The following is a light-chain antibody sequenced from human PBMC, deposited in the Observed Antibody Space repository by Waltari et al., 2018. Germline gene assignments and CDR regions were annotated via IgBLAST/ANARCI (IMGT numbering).Light chain of an antibody. Sequence: IRMTQSPSTVSASVGDTVTLTCRASQGISHWLAWYQQRPGKAPKLLIYAASNLQPGFPSRFSGSGSVTDFTLTITDLQPEDFGTYFCQQTNTFPLTFGQGTRLEIK. CDR3: QQTNTFPLT. CDR2: AAS. CDR1: QGISHW. V-gene: IGKV1-12*01. J-gene: IGKJ5*01.